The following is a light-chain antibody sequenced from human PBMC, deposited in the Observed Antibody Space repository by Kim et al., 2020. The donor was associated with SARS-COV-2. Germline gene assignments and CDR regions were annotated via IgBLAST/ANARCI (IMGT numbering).Light chain of an antibody. CDR3: SSYTSSSTLV. CDR2: DVS. Sequence: GQSITISCSGPRSDGGGYNYVSWYQQHPGNAPKLMIYDVSNRPSGVSNRFSGSKSGNTASLTISGLQAEDEADYYCSSYTSSSTLVFGTGTKVTVL. CDR1: RSDGGGYNY. V-gene: IGLV2-14*03. J-gene: IGLJ1*01.